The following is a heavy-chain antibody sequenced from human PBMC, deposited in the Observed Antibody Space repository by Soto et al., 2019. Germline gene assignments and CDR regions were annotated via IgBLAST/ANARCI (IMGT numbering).Heavy chain of an antibody. J-gene: IGHJ6*03. CDR3: ARSKGDRGSGKNYYYYYMDV. Sequence: QVQLVQSGAEVKKPGASVKVSCEASGYTFTSYGISWVRQAPGQGLEWMGWISADNGDTNYAQKLQGRVTMTTDTSTSTAYMDLRSLRSDDTAVYYCARSKGDRGSGKNYYYYYMDVWGKGTTVTVSS. D-gene: IGHD3-10*01. V-gene: IGHV1-18*01. CDR2: ISADNGDT. CDR1: GYTFTSYG.